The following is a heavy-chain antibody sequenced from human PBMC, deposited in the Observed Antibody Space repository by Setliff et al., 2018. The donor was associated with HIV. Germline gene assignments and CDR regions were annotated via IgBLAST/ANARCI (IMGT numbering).Heavy chain of an antibody. Sequence: SETLSLTCTVSGGSISSYYWSWIRQPAGKGLEWIGRIYTSGSTNYNPSLKSRVTMSVDTSKNQFSLKLSPVTAADTAVYYCARSMRGYCSDTSCRTFDYWGQGTLVTVSS. CDR3: ARSMRGYCSDTSCRTFDY. D-gene: IGHD2-2*01. J-gene: IGHJ4*02. V-gene: IGHV4-4*07. CDR2: IYTSGST. CDR1: GGSISSYY.